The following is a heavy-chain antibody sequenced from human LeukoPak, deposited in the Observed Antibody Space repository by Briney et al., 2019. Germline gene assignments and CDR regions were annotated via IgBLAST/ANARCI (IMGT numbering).Heavy chain of an antibody. J-gene: IGHJ4*02. CDR1: GGSISSYY. V-gene: IGHV4-59*01. Sequence: SETLSLTCTVSGGSISSYYWSWIRQPPGKGLEWIGYIYYSGSTNYNPSLKSRVTISVDTSKNQFSLKLSSVTAADTAVYYCARGVSIRYRLGYYFGYWGQGTLVTVSS. CDR2: IYYSGST. D-gene: IGHD2-2*02. CDR3: ARGVSIRYRLGYYFGY.